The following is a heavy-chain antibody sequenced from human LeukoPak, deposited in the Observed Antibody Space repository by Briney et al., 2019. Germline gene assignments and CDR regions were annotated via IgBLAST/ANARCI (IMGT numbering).Heavy chain of an antibody. Sequence: MTSETLSLTCTVSGGSISSYYWSWIRQPPGKGLEWIGYIYYSGSTNYNPSLKSRVTISVDTSKNQFSLKLSSVTAADTAVYYCARKGGDWFDPWGQGTLVTVSS. D-gene: IGHD3-16*01. J-gene: IGHJ5*02. CDR3: ARKGGDWFDP. CDR1: GGSISSYY. V-gene: IGHV4-59*01. CDR2: IYYSGST.